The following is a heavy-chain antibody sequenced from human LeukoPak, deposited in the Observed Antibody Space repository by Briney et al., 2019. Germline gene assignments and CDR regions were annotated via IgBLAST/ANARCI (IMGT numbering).Heavy chain of an antibody. V-gene: IGHV3-33*06. D-gene: IGHD3-3*01. Sequence: GRSLRLSCAASGFTFSSYGMHWVRQAPGKGLEWVAVIWYDGSNKYYADSVKGRFTISRDNSKNTLYLQMNSLRAEDTAVYYCAKNYDFWSGPPLPDYWGQGTLVTVSS. CDR3: AKNYDFWSGPPLPDY. CDR2: IWYDGSNK. CDR1: GFTFSSYG. J-gene: IGHJ4*02.